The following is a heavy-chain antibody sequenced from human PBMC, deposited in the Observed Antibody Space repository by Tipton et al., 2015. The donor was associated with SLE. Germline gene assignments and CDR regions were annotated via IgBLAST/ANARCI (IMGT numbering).Heavy chain of an antibody. Sequence: TLSLTCAVYGGSFSGYYWSWIRQPPGKGLEWIGEINHSGSTNYNPSLKRRVTISVDTSKNQFSLKLSSVTAADTAVYYCARGAPSAILGSYSWGHVTLVTVAS. CDR1: GGSFSGYY. CDR2: INHSGST. V-gene: IGHV4-34*01. D-gene: IGHD2-2*01. CDR3: ARGAPSAILGSYS. J-gene: IGHJ5*01.